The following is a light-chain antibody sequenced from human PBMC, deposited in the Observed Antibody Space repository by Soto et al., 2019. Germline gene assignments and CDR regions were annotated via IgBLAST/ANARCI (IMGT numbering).Light chain of an antibody. Sequence: DIVMTQSPLSLPVTPGEPASISCRSSQSLLHSNGYNYLDWYLQKPGQSPQLLIYLGSNRASGVPDRFSVSGSGTDFTLKISRVEAEDVGVYYCVQALQSPKTFGGGTKVEIK. CDR1: QSLLHSNGYNY. CDR2: LGS. J-gene: IGKJ4*01. CDR3: VQALQSPKT. V-gene: IGKV2-28*01.